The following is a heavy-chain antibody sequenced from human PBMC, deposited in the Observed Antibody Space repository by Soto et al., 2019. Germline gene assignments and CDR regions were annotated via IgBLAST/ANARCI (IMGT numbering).Heavy chain of an antibody. CDR2: IWSAGLI. CDR3: AREAPMDV. V-gene: IGHV3-53*02. J-gene: IGHJ6*02. CDR1: GFTVSSKY. Sequence: DVQLVETGGELIQPGGSVRLSCAASGFTVSSKYMSWVRQAPGKGLEWISVIWSAGLIYYADFVRGRFTISRDISKNILYLEMTSLRADDTAVYYCAREAPMDVWGQGTTVTVSS.